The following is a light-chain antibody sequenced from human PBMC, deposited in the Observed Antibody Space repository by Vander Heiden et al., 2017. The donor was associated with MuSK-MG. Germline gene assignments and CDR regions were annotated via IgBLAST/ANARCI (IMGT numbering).Light chain of an antibody. Sequence: QSVLTQPPSASGTPGQRVTIPCSGSSSNIGDNTLNWYPQLLGTAPKILIYSDNQRPSGVSDRFSGSKSGTSASLAISGLQSEDEADYYCAAWDDSLNGWVFGGGTKLTVL. CDR1: SSNIGDNT. CDR3: AAWDDSLNGWV. J-gene: IGLJ3*02. CDR2: SDN. V-gene: IGLV1-44*01.